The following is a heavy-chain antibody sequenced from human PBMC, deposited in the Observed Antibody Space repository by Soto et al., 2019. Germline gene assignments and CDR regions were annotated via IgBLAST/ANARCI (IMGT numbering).Heavy chain of an antibody. D-gene: IGHD6-19*01. CDR1: GFTFSGYA. Sequence: EVQLLESGGGLVQPGGSLTLSCAASGFTFSGYAMTWVRQAPGKGLEWVSAISGSDGSTYYADSVKGRFTISRDNSKNPLYLQMNSLRAEDTAIYYCAKCHSSGWYTGGGYWGQGTLVTVSS. V-gene: IGHV3-23*01. J-gene: IGHJ4*02. CDR3: AKCHSSGWYTGGGY. CDR2: ISGSDGST.